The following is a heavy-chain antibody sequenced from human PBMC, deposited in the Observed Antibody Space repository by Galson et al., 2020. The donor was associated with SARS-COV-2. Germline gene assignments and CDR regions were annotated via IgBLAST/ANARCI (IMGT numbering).Heavy chain of an antibody. CDR2: IYYSGST. CDR3: ARHKSYSYGPYNWFDP. D-gene: IGHD5-18*01. CDR1: GGSISSSSYY. V-gene: IGHV4-39*01. Sequence: ASETLSLTCTVSGGSISSSSYYWGWIRQPPGKGLEWIGSIYYSGSTYYNPSLKSRVTISVDTSKNQFSLKLSSVTAADTAVYYCARHKSYSYGPYNWFDPWGQGTLVTVSS. J-gene: IGHJ5*02.